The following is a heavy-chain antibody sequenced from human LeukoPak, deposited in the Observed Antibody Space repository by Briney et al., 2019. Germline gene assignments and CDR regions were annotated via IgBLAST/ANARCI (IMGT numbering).Heavy chain of an antibody. Sequence: IPSETLSLTCTVSGGSISSGSYYWGWIRQPPGKGLEWIGSIFYSGSTYYNPSLKSRVTISVDTSKSQFSLKLNSVTAADTAVYYCAGLRGYPNSWGQGTLVTVSS. CDR3: AGLRGYPNS. CDR2: IFYSGST. J-gene: IGHJ5*02. V-gene: IGHV4-39*01. CDR1: GGSISSGSYY. D-gene: IGHD5-18*01.